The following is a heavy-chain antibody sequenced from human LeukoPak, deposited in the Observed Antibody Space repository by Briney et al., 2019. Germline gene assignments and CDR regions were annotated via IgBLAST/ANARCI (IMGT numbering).Heavy chain of an antibody. CDR3: ARGGYDILTGSGYDY. CDR2: ISSSSSYI. CDR1: GFTFSSYS. J-gene: IGHJ4*02. D-gene: IGHD3-9*01. V-gene: IGHV3-21*01. Sequence: GGSLRLSCAASGFTFSSYSMNWVRQAPGKGLEWVSPISSSSSYIYYVDSVKGRFTISRDNAKNSLYLQMNSLRAEDTAVYYCARGGYDILTGSGYDYWGQGTLVTVSS.